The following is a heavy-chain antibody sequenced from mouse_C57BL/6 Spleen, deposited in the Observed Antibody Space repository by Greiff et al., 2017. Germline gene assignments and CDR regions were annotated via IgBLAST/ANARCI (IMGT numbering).Heavy chain of an antibody. CDR1: GYTFTSYW. CDR3: ARLGDSSGYNFDY. J-gene: IGHJ2*01. V-gene: IGHV1-50*01. CDR2: IDPSDSYT. D-gene: IGHD3-2*02. Sequence: VQLQQPGAELVKPGASVKLSCKASGYTFTSYWLQWVKQRPGQGLEWIGEIDPSDSYTNYNQKFKGNATLTVDTSSSTAYMQLSSLTSEDSAVYYCARLGDSSGYNFDYWGQGTTLTVSA.